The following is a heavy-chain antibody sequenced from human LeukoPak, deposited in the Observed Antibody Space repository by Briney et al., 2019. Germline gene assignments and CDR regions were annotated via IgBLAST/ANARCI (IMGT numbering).Heavy chain of an antibody. J-gene: IGHJ5*02. CDR3: ARRGYSFWFDP. D-gene: IGHD5-18*01. Sequence: PSETLSLTCAVYGGSFSGYYWSWIRQPPGKGLEWIGEINHSGSTNYNPSLKSRVTISVDTSKNQLSLKLSSVTAADTAVYYCARRGYSFWFDPWGQGTLVTVSS. CDR2: INHSGST. V-gene: IGHV4-34*01. CDR1: GGSFSGYY.